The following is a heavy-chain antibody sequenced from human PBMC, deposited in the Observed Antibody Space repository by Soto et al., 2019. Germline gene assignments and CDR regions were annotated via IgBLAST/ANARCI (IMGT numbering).Heavy chain of an antibody. D-gene: IGHD1-7*01. Sequence: EVQLVESGGGLVQPGGSLRLSCAASGFTFSDHYMDWDRQAPGKGLEWVGRTRNKANSYTKEYAASVKGRFTISRDDSMNSLYLQMNSLKTEDTAVYYCVSSTGNYRNFDYWGQGTLVTVSS. V-gene: IGHV3-72*01. CDR2: TRNKANSYTK. J-gene: IGHJ4*02. CDR1: GFTFSDHY. CDR3: VSSTGNYRNFDY.